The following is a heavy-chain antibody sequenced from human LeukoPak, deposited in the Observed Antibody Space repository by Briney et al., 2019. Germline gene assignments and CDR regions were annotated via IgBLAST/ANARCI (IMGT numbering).Heavy chain of an antibody. J-gene: IGHJ4*02. Sequence: GGSLRLSCVGSGFTLSDYWMSWVRQAPAKGLEWVANIKQNGSEKDYVDALKGRFTISKDNAKNSLYLQMNSLRAEDTAVYYCARWLELMRNFDWWGQGTLVTVSS. CDR3: ARWLELMRNFDW. CDR2: IKQNGSEK. D-gene: IGHD5-24*01. CDR1: GFTLSDYW. V-gene: IGHV3-7*01.